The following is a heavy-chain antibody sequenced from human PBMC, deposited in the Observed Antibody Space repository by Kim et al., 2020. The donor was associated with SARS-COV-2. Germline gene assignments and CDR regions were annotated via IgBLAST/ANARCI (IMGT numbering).Heavy chain of an antibody. Sequence: SETLSLTCTVSGGSISSYYWSWIRQPAGKGLEWIGRIYTSGSTNYNPSLKSRVTMSVDTSKNQFSLKLSSVTAADTAVYYCASMGQYYDFWSGYYYFDYWGQGTLVTVSS. CDR3: ASMGQYYDFWSGYYYFDY. D-gene: IGHD3-3*01. CDR1: GGSISSYY. V-gene: IGHV4-4*07. CDR2: IYTSGST. J-gene: IGHJ4*02.